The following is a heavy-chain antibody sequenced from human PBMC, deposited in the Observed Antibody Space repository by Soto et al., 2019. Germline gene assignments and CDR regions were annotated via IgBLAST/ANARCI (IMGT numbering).Heavy chain of an antibody. V-gene: IGHV2-5*02. J-gene: IGHJ4*02. CDR1: GFSLSTSGVG. D-gene: IGHD3-22*01. CDR2: IWWDDDK. CDR3: ARSTYYYDSSGYGFYYFDY. Sequence: SGPTLVNPTQTLTPTCTFSGFSLSTSGVGVGWIRQPPGKALEWLVLIWWDDDKRYSPSLKSRLTITKDTSKNQVVLTMTNMDPVDTATYYCARSTYYYDSSGYGFYYFDYWGQGTQVTVYS.